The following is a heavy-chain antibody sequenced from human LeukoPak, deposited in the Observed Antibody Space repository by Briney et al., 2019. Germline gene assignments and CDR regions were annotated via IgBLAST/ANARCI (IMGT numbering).Heavy chain of an antibody. D-gene: IGHD6-13*01. V-gene: IGHV3-23*01. Sequence: GGSLRLSCAASGFTFSSYAISWVRQAPGKGLEWVSAISGSGGSTYYADSVKGRFTISRDNSKNTLYLQMNSLRAEDTAVYYCAKHPYYSSSYYYYYYMDVWGKGTTVTVSS. J-gene: IGHJ6*03. CDR1: GFTFSSYA. CDR2: ISGSGGST. CDR3: AKHPYYSSSYYYYYYMDV.